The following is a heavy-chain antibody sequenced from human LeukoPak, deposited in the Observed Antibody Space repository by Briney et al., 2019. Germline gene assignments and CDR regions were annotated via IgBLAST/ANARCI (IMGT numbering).Heavy chain of an antibody. J-gene: IGHJ4*02. Sequence: SETLSLTCDVSGVSFSTYYWSWIRQSPEKGLEWIGEVNHSGYTNYNPSLKGRVIISVDPSKNQLSLKLSSVTAADTAVYARQLYGSDYWGQGTLVTVS. CDR3: QLYGSDY. CDR1: GVSFSTYY. CDR2: VNHSGYT. V-gene: IGHV4-34*01. D-gene: IGHD4-17*01.